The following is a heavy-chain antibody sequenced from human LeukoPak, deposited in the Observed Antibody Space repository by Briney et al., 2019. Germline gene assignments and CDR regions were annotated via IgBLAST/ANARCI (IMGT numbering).Heavy chain of an antibody. V-gene: IGHV4-39*01. CDR3: ASAGSYSVDY. CDR1: GGSISSSSYY. CDR2: TYYSGST. D-gene: IGHD1-26*01. Sequence: PSETPSLTCTVSGGSISSSSYYWGWIRQPPGKGLEWIGSTYYSGSTYYNPSLESRVTISVDTSKNQFSLKLSSVTAADTAVYYCASAGSYSVDYWGQGTLVTVSS. J-gene: IGHJ4*02.